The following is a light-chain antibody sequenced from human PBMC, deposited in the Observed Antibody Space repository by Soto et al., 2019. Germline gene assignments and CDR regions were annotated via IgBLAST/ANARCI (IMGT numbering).Light chain of an antibody. CDR2: DVN. Sequence: QSALTQPRSVSGSPGQSVTISCTGTSSDFGGYNYVSWYQQHPGKAPKLMIYDVNKRPSGVPDRVSGSKSGNTASLTISGLQAEDEADYSCCSYAVTDVLFGGGTKLTVL. J-gene: IGLJ2*01. V-gene: IGLV2-11*01. CDR1: SSDFGGYNY. CDR3: CSYAVTDVL.